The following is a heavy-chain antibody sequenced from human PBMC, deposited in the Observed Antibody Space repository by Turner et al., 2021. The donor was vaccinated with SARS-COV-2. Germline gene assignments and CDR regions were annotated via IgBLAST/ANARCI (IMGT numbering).Heavy chain of an antibody. CDR3: ARDLLAYGMDV. CDR2: IYSGGST. V-gene: IGHV3-53*04. Sequence: EVQLVESGGGVVQPGGALRLPCAASGVTVSSNYMSWVRQAPGKGLEWVSVIYSGGSTFYAESLNGRFTISRHNSKNTLYLKMNSLRAEDTAVYYCARDLLAYGMDVWGQGTTVTVSS. D-gene: IGHD3-3*02. J-gene: IGHJ6*02. CDR1: GVTVSSNY.